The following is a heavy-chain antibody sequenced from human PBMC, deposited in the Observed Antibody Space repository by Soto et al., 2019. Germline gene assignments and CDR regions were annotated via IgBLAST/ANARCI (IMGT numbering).Heavy chain of an antibody. CDR2: IYHSGST. CDR3: AKDNGGYYDFWSGYSGMDV. D-gene: IGHD3-3*01. J-gene: IGHJ6*02. Sequence: SETLSLTCAVSGGSISSSSWWSWVRQPPGKGLEWIGEIYHSGSTNYNPSLKSRVTISVDKSKNQFSLKLTPVTAADTAVYYCAKDNGGYYDFWSGYSGMDVWGQGTTVTVSS. V-gene: IGHV4-4*02. CDR1: GGSISSSSW.